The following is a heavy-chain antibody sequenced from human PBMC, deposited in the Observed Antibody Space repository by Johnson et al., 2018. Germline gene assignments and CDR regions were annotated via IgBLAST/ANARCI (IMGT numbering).Heavy chain of an antibody. CDR1: GFTFSSYG. V-gene: IGHV3-30-3*01. CDR2: MSYDGSNK. J-gene: IGHJ6*02. CDR3: ARSHFWSGYFDQNYYSMDV. D-gene: IGHD3-3*02. Sequence: QVQLVESGGGVVQPGRSLRLSCAASGFTFSSYGMHWVRQAPGKGLEWVAVMSYDGSNKNYADSVKGRFTISRDKSKNTLYLQMNSLRAEDTAVYYCARSHFWSGYFDQNYYSMDVWGQGTTVTVSS.